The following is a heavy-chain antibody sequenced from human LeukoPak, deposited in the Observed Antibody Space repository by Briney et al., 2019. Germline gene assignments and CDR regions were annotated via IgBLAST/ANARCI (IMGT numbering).Heavy chain of an antibody. J-gene: IGHJ6*03. CDR3: ARQWRNVLLWFGGPGSYMDV. V-gene: IGHV4-34*01. D-gene: IGHD3-10*01. Sequence: SETLSLTCAVYGGSFSGYYWSWIRQPPGKGLEWIGEINHSGSTNYNPSLKSRVTISVDTSKNQLSLKLSSVTAADTAVYYCARQWRNVLLWFGGPGSYMDVWGKGTTVTISS. CDR1: GGSFSGYY. CDR2: INHSGST.